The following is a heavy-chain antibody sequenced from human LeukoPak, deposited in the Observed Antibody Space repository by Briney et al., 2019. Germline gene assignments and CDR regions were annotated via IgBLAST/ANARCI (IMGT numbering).Heavy chain of an antibody. J-gene: IGHJ5*02. V-gene: IGHV4-4*02. CDR3: ARSGYQLLRRGRFDP. D-gene: IGHD2-2*01. CDR2: TYHSGST. CDR1: GGSISSSNW. Sequence: SETLSLTCAVSGGSISSSNWWSWVRQPPGKGLEWIGETYHSGSTNYNPSLKSRVTISVDKSKNQFSLKLSSVTAADTAVYYCARSGYQLLRRGRFDPWGQGTLVTVSS.